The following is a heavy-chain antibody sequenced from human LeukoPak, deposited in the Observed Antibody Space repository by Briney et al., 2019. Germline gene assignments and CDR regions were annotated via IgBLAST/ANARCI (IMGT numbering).Heavy chain of an antibody. Sequence: ASVKVSCKASGYTFKSYGISWVRQAPGQGLEWMGWISAYNGHTNYAQKLQGRVTMTTDTSTSTAYMELGSLRSDDTAVYYCARGGRWELPRPYAFDVWGQGTMVTVSS. CDR1: GYTFKSYG. J-gene: IGHJ3*01. D-gene: IGHD1-26*01. CDR3: ARGGRWELPRPYAFDV. V-gene: IGHV1-18*01. CDR2: ISAYNGHT.